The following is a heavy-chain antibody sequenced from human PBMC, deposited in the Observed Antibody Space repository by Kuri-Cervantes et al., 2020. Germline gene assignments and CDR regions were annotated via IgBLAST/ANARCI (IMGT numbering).Heavy chain of an antibody. V-gene: IGHV4-34*01. CDR3: ARFCSGKNIDRPGHDAFDI. J-gene: IGHJ3*02. Sequence: GSLRLSCAVYGGSFSGYYWSWIRQPPGKGLEWIGEINHSGSTNYNPSLKSRVTISVDTSKNQFSLKLSSVTAADTAVYYCARFCSGKNIDRPGHDAFDIWGQGTMVTVSS. CDR2: INHSGST. CDR1: GGSFSGYY. D-gene: IGHD2-15*01.